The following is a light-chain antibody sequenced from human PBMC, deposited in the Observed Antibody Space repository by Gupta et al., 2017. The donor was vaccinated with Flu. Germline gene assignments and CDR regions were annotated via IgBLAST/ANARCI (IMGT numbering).Light chain of an antibody. CDR1: SSDVGGYNY. V-gene: IGLV2-14*01. CDR3: SSYTSSSTQV. J-gene: IGLJ2*01. Sequence: APTQPPSVASSPARPITTSCTGTSSDVGGYNYVSWYQQHPGKAPKLMIYEVSNRPSGVSNRFSGSKSGNTASLTISGLQAEDEADYYCSSYTSSSTQVFGGGTKLTVL. CDR2: EVS.